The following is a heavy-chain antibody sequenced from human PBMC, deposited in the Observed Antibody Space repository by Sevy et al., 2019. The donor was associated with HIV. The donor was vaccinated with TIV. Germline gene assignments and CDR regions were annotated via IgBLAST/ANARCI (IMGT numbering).Heavy chain of an antibody. D-gene: IGHD1-7*01. V-gene: IGHV3-48*02. J-gene: IGHJ6*02. Sequence: GGSLRLSCAASGFSFSGYNMNWVRQAPGNGLEWVSYLSSSTSTIHYADSVKGRFTIPRDNAKNSLFLQMNSLRDEDTAVYYCARDSSWNYDSYFYGMDVWGQGTTVTVSS. CDR2: LSSSTSTI. CDR1: GFSFSGYN. CDR3: ARDSSWNYDSYFYGMDV.